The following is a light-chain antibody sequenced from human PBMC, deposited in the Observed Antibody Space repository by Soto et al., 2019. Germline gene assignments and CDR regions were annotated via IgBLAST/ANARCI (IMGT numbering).Light chain of an antibody. J-gene: IGLJ1*01. CDR1: SSDVGAYNY. V-gene: IGLV2-11*01. Sequence: QSALTQPRSVSGSPGQSVTISCTGTSSDVGAYNYVSWYQQHPGKAPKLMIYDVSKRPSGVPDRFSASKSGNTASLTISGLQAEDEAAYYCCSYAGTFPLVFGTGTQLTVL. CDR3: CSYAGTFPLV. CDR2: DVS.